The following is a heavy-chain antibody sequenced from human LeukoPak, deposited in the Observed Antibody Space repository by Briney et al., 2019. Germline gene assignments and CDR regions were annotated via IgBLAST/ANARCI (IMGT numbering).Heavy chain of an antibody. V-gene: IGHV3-30*02. J-gene: IGHJ4*02. CDR2: IAYR. CDR3: ANLPYNWNEYFDDY. CDR1: GFTFTNYG. D-gene: IGHD1-1*01. Sequence: GGSLRLSCAASGFTFTNYGMHCVRQAPGKGLEWLAYIAYRDYVDSVRGRFTVSRDNSKNTLYLQMDSLRAEDTAVYYCANLPYNWNEYFDDYWGQGTLVTVSS.